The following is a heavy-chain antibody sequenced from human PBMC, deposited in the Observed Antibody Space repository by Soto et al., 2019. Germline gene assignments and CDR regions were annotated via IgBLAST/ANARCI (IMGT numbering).Heavy chain of an antibody. J-gene: IGHJ6*02. D-gene: IGHD6-19*01. Sequence: GGSLRLSCAASGFTFSSYGMHWVRQAPGKGLEWVAVIWYDGSNKYYADSVKGRFTISRDNSKNTLYLQMNSLRAEDTAVYYCARDRAAVAGDYYYHGMDVWGQGTTVTVSS. CDR1: GFTFSSYG. CDR2: IWYDGSNK. V-gene: IGHV3-33*01. CDR3: ARDRAAVAGDYYYHGMDV.